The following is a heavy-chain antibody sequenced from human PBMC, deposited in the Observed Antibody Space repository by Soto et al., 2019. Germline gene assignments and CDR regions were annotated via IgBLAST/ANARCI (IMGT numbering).Heavy chain of an antibody. CDR2: INHSGST. J-gene: IGHJ5*02. D-gene: IGHD3-9*01. V-gene: IGHV4-34*01. Sequence: SETLSLTCAVYGGSFSGYYWSWIRQPPGKGREWIGEINHSGSTNYNPSLKSRVTISVDTSKNQFSLKLSSVTAADTAVYYCARFPLPDLRYIDKKKTGTNWFDPWGQGTLVTVSS. CDR3: ARFPLPDLRYIDKKKTGTNWFDP. CDR1: GGSFSGYY.